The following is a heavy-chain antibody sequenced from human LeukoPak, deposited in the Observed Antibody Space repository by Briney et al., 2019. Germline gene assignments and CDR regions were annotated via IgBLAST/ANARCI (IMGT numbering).Heavy chain of an antibody. V-gene: IGHV3-66*01. J-gene: IGHJ4*02. CDR2: IYSDGST. Sequence: GGSLRLSCAASGFTVSSNEMSWVRQAPGKGLEWVSLIYSDGSTYYADSVRGRFTISRDNSKNTLYLQMNSLRAEDTAVYFCARDLGYCSGGSCYVGYFDYWGQGTLVTVSS. CDR3: ARDLGYCSGGSCYVGYFDY. D-gene: IGHD2-15*01. CDR1: GFTVSSNE.